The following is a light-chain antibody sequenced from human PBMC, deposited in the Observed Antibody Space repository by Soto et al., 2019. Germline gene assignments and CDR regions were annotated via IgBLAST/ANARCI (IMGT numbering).Light chain of an antibody. CDR3: QQYDDLPFT. CDR2: DAS. Sequence: DIQMTQSPSSLSASVGDRVTITCQASQNIRTYLNWYQQKPGQAPKLLIYDASNLEIGVPSRFSGSGSGTDFTFTISSLQPEDIATYYCQQYDDLPFTFGPGTKVDI. J-gene: IGKJ3*01. V-gene: IGKV1-33*01. CDR1: QNIRTY.